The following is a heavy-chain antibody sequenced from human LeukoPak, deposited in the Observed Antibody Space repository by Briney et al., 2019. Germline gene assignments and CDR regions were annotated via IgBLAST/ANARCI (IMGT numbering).Heavy chain of an antibody. CDR3: ARVNYDSSGYYSPYFDY. J-gene: IGHJ4*02. CDR2: IYYSGST. D-gene: IGHD3-22*01. CDR1: GGSISRYY. Sequence: SETLSLTCTVSGGSISRYYWSWIRQPPGKGLEWIGYIYYSGSTNYNPSLKSRVTISVDTSKNQFSLKLSSVTAADTAVYYCARVNYDSSGYYSPYFDYWGQGTLVTVSS. V-gene: IGHV4-59*01.